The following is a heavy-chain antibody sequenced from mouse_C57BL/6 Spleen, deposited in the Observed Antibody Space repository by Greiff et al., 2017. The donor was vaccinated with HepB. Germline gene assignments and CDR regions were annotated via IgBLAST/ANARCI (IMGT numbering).Heavy chain of an antibody. Sequence: EVQVVESGGGLVQPKGSLKLSCAASGFTFNTYAMHWVRQAPGKGLEWVARIRSKSSNYATYYADSVKDRFTISRDDSQSMLYLQMNNLKTEDTAMYYCVRGGIYYDYHWYFDVWGTGTTVTVSS. D-gene: IGHD2-4*01. CDR1: GFTFNTYA. CDR3: VRGGIYYDYHWYFDV. J-gene: IGHJ1*03. V-gene: IGHV10-3*01. CDR2: IRSKSSNYAT.